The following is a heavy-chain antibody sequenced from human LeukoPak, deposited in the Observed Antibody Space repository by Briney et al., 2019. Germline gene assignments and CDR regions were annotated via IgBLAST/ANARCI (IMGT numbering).Heavy chain of an antibody. CDR1: GFTFSSYG. Sequence: GGSLSLSCAASGFTFSSYGMHWVRQAPGKGLEWVAFIRYDGSNKYYADSAKGRFTISRDNSKNTLYLQMNSLRAEDTAVYYCAKDRGSGSYYKPPDAFDIWGQGTMVTVSS. D-gene: IGHD3-10*01. CDR3: AKDRGSGSYYKPPDAFDI. J-gene: IGHJ3*02. V-gene: IGHV3-30*02. CDR2: IRYDGSNK.